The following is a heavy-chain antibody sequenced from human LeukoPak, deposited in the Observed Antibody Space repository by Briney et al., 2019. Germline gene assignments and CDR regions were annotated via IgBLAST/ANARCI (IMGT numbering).Heavy chain of an antibody. Sequence: SVKVSCKASGGTFSSYAISWVRQAPGQGLEWMGGIIPIFGTANYAQKFQGRVTITTDESTSTAYMELSSLRSEDMAVYYCARVDGSSSYHFDYWGQGTLVTVSS. CDR3: ARVDGSSSYHFDY. CDR2: IIPIFGTA. V-gene: IGHV1-69*05. CDR1: GGTFSSYA. D-gene: IGHD6-6*01. J-gene: IGHJ4*02.